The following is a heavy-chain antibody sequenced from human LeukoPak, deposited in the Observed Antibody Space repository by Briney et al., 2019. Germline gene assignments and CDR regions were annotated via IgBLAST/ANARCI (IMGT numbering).Heavy chain of an antibody. Sequence: ASVKVSCKASGYTFTSYGISWVRQAPGQGLEWMGWISAYNGNTNYAQKLQGRVTMTTDTSTSTVYMELRSLRSDDTAVYYCALSRASYYYGSEDNWFDPWGQGTLVTVSS. CDR2: ISAYNGNT. CDR1: GYTFTSYG. D-gene: IGHD3-10*01. J-gene: IGHJ5*02. V-gene: IGHV1-18*01. CDR3: ALSRASYYYGSEDNWFDP.